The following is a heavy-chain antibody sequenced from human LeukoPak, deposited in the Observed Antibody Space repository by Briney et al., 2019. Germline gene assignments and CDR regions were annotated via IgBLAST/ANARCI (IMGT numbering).Heavy chain of an antibody. CDR1: GGSFSGYY. CDR2: INHSGST. Sequence: SETLSLTCAVYGGSFSGYYWGWIRQPPGKGLEWIGEINHSGSTNYNPSLKSRVTISVDTSKNQFSLKLSSVTAADTAVYYCARDSARYSSRRSWFDPWGQGTLVTVSS. D-gene: IGHD6-13*01. J-gene: IGHJ5*02. V-gene: IGHV4-34*01. CDR3: ARDSARYSSRRSWFDP.